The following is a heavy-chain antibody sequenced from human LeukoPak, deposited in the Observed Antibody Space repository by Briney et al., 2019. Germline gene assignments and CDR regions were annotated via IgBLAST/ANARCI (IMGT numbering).Heavy chain of an antibody. CDR3: ARSAFMVGATSRYGMDV. D-gene: IGHD1-26*01. Sequence: ASVKVSCKASGYTFTSYYMHWVRQAPGRGLECVGVINPSGGSASYAQKFQGRVTMTRDTSTSTVYMELSSLRSEDTAVYYCARSAFMVGATSRYGMDVWGQGNTVTVSS. V-gene: IGHV1-46*01. CDR1: GYTFTSYY. CDR2: INPSGGSA. J-gene: IGHJ6*02.